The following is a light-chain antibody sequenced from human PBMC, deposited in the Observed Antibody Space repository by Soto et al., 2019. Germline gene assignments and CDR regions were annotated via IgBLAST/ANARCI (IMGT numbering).Light chain of an antibody. J-gene: IGKJ1*01. Sequence: AIQLTQSPSPLSASVGDRVTITCRASQGINNALAWYQQKAGNSPKLLIFHASTLERGVPSRFSGSGSGTDFTLTISSLQPEDFATYYCQQFDSWPLTFGQGTEVEV. V-gene: IGKV1-13*02. CDR1: QGINNA. CDR3: QQFDSWPLT. CDR2: HAS.